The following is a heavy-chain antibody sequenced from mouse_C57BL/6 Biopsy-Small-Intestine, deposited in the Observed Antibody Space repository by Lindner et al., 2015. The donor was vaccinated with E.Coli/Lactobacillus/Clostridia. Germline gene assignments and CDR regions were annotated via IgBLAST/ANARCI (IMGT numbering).Heavy chain of an antibody. CDR3: ARARITIFGVVTYFDY. D-gene: IGHD2-2*01. J-gene: IGHJ2*01. V-gene: IGHV1-55*01. Sequence: SVKVSCKASGGTFSSYVISWVRQAPGQGLEWMGGIIPIFGTANYAQKFQGRVTITRDTSASTAYMELSSLRSEDTAVYYCARARITIFGVVTYFDYWGQGTLVTVSS. CDR2: IIPIFGTA. CDR1: GGTFSSYV.